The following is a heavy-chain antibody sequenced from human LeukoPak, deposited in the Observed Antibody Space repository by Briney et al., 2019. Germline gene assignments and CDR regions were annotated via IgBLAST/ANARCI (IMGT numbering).Heavy chain of an antibody. CDR3: ARESWTTVNAGAFDI. CDR1: GFTFSSYD. J-gene: IGHJ3*02. CDR2: IGTAGDT. V-gene: IGHV3-13*01. Sequence: GGSLRLSCAASGFTFSSYDMHWVRQATGKGLEWVSAIGTAGDTYYPGSVKGRFTISRENAKNSLYLQMNSLRAGDTAVYYCARESWTTVNAGAFDIWAKGQWSPSLQ. D-gene: IGHD4-17*01.